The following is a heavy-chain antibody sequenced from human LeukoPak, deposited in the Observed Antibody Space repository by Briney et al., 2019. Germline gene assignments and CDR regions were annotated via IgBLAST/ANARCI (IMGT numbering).Heavy chain of an antibody. V-gene: IGHV4-30-2*06. D-gene: IGHD5-18*01. CDR2: IYHSGST. CDR1: GGSISSGGYS. Sequence: PSETLSLTCAVSGGSISSGGYSWSWIRQSPGKGLEWIEYIYHSGSTYYNPSLKSRVTISVDRSKNQFSLKLSSVTAADTAVYYCARGKVFGPDTAPGYFDYWGQGTLVTVSS. J-gene: IGHJ4*02. CDR3: ARGKVFGPDTAPGYFDY.